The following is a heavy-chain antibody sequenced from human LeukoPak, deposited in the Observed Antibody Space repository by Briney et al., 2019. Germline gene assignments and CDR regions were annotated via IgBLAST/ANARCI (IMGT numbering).Heavy chain of an antibody. CDR3: AKWLEGVRPDLDS. D-gene: IGHD5-24*01. J-gene: IGHJ4*02. Sequence: GGSLRLSCAVSGFTVSSNYLNWVRQAPGKGLEWVSSIGSDGKTHYSESVKGRFAISRDNSKNTVFLQMNSLRAADTALYYCAKWLEGVRPDLDSWGQGTLVTVSS. V-gene: IGHV3-53*01. CDR2: IGSDGKT. CDR1: GFTVSSNY.